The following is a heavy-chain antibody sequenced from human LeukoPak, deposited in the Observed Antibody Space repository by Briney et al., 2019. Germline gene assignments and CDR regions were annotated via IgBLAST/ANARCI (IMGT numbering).Heavy chain of an antibody. CDR2: IYYSGST. D-gene: IGHD6-19*01. Sequence: SETLSLTCTVSGGSISSSSYYWGWIRQPPGTGLEWIGSIYYSGSTYYNPSLKSRVTISVDTSKNQFSLKLSSVTAADTAVYYCARGGYSSGWYITGYYGMDVWGQGTTVTVSS. CDR3: ARGGYSSGWYITGYYGMDV. J-gene: IGHJ6*02. V-gene: IGHV4-39*01. CDR1: GGSISSSSYY.